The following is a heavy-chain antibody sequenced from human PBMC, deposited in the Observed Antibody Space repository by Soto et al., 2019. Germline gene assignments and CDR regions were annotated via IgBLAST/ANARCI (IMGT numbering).Heavy chain of an antibody. CDR1: GGSFSGYY. CDR3: ARTLQEMTYYDFWSGPRPYYFDY. CDR2: INHSGST. Sequence: PSETLSLTCAVYGGSFSGYYWSWIRQPPGKGLEWIGEINHSGSTNYNPSLKSRVTISVDTSKNQFSLKLSSVTAADTAVYYCARTLQEMTYYDFWSGPRPYYFDYWGQGTLVTVSS. V-gene: IGHV4-34*01. J-gene: IGHJ4*02. D-gene: IGHD3-3*01.